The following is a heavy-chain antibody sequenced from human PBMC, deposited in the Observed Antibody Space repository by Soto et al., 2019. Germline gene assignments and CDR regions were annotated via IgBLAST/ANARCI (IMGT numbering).Heavy chain of an antibody. CDR3: ARSPPGERAFDI. J-gene: IGHJ3*02. CDR2: IDWDDDK. V-gene: IGHV2-70*04. D-gene: IGHD1-1*01. Sequence: SGPTLVNPTQPLTLTCTFSGFSLSTNGMGVSWIRQPPGKALEWLARIDWDDDKFYSTSLKTRLTISKDTSSNQVVLTMTNMDPVDTATYYCARSPPGERAFDIWGQGTMVTVSS. CDR1: GFSLSTNGMG.